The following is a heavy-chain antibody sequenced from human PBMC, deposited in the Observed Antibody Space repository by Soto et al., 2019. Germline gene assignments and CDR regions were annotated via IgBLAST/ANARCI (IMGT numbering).Heavy chain of an antibody. J-gene: IGHJ6*02. CDR2: IIPIFGTA. Sequence: QVQLVQSGAEVKKPGSSVKVSCKASGGTFSSYAISWVRQAPGQGLEWMGGIIPIFGTANYAQKFQGRVTIPADESTSTAYMELSSLRSEDTAVYYCASYCSGGSCYSSYYYGMDVWGQGTTVTVSS. CDR3: ASYCSGGSCYSSYYYGMDV. V-gene: IGHV1-69*01. CDR1: GGTFSSYA. D-gene: IGHD2-15*01.